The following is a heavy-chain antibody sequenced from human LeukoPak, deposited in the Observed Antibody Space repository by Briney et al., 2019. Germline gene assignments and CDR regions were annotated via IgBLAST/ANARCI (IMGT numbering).Heavy chain of an antibody. J-gene: IGHJ3*02. Sequence: ASVKVSCKVSGYTLTELSMHWVRQAPGKGLEWMGGFDPEDGETIYAQKFQGRVTMTEDTSTDTAYMELSSLRSEDTAVYYCATVYSSSWYKEGAFDIWGQGTMVTVSS. V-gene: IGHV1-24*01. CDR3: ATVYSSSWYKEGAFDI. D-gene: IGHD6-13*01. CDR1: GYTLTELS. CDR2: FDPEDGET.